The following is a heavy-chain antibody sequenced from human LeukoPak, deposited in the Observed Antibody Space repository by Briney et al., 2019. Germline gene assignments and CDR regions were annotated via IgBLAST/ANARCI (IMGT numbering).Heavy chain of an antibody. CDR1: GYTFTGYY. J-gene: IGHJ5*02. D-gene: IGHD6-13*01. V-gene: IGHV1-2*02. Sequence: APVKVSCKASGYTFTGYYMHWVRQAPGQGLEWMGWINPNSGGTNYAQKFQGRVTMTRDTSISTAYMELSRLRSDDTAVYYCARDVAAASNWFDPWGQGTLVTVSS. CDR3: ARDVAAASNWFDP. CDR2: INPNSGGT.